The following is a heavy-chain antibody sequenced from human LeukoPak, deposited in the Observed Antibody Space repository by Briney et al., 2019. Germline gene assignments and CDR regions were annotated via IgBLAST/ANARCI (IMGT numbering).Heavy chain of an antibody. Sequence: PGGSLRLSCAATGFTVSSNYMSWVRQAPGQGLEWVSVIYSGGSTYYADSVKGRFTISRDNSKNTLYLQMNNLRAEDTAVYCCARGGDDYSNFELYYMDVWGKGTTVTVSS. CDR2: IYSGGST. CDR3: ARGGDDYSNFELYYMDV. V-gene: IGHV3-66*01. CDR1: GFTVSSNY. D-gene: IGHD4-11*01. J-gene: IGHJ6*03.